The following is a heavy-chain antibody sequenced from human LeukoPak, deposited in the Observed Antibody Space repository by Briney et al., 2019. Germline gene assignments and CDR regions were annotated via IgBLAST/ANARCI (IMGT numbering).Heavy chain of an antibody. J-gene: IGHJ6*03. V-gene: IGHV4-4*07. Sequence: SETLSLTCTVSGGSISSYYWSWIRQPAGKGLEWIGRIYTSGSTNYNPSPKSRVTITVDKSKNQFSLKLSSVTAADTAVYYCARTTVTTYYYYYMDVWGKGTTVTVSS. CDR1: GGSISSYY. D-gene: IGHD4-11*01. CDR3: ARTTVTTYYYYYMDV. CDR2: IYTSGST.